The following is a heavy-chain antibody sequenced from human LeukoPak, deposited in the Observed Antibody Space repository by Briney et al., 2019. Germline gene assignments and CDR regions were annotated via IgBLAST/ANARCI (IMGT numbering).Heavy chain of an antibody. J-gene: IGHJ4*02. V-gene: IGHV4-39*01. D-gene: IGHD3-10*01. CDR3: ATTLGVRIGELWD. CDR2: IYYSGST. Sequence: PSETLSLTCTVSGGSIRSSSYYWGWIRQPPGKGLEWIGSIYYSGSTYYNPSLKSRVTISVDTSKNQFSLKLRSVTAADTAVYYCATTLGVRIGELWDWGQGTLVTVSS. CDR1: GGSIRSSSYY.